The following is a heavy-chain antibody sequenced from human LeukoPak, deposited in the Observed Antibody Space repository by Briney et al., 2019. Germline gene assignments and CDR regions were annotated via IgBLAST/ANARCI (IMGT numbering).Heavy chain of an antibody. CDR3: TELVGATRGIDN. Sequence: GGSLRLSCAASGFTFSSYAMSWVRQAPGKGLEWVSGISGSGGSTYYADSVKGRFTISRDNSRSTLYLQMNRLRAEDTAMYYCTELVGATRGIDNWGQGTLVTVSS. J-gene: IGHJ4*02. CDR1: GFTFSSYA. V-gene: IGHV3-23*01. CDR2: ISGSGGST. D-gene: IGHD1-26*01.